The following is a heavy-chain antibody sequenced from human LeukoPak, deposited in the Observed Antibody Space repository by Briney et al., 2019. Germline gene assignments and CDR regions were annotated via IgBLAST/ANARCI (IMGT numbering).Heavy chain of an antibody. J-gene: IGHJ4*02. CDR1: GGSITTYY. CDR3: ASGSVVTALDQ. V-gene: IGHV4-59*01. CDR2: IYYTGNT. Sequence: KTSETLSLTCAVSGGSITTYYWTWIRQPPGQALEWIGYIYYTGNTKYNPSLESRVTMSIDTSKNEFSLKIYSMNAADTAVYFCASGSVVTALDQWGQGTLVTVSS. D-gene: IGHD2-21*02.